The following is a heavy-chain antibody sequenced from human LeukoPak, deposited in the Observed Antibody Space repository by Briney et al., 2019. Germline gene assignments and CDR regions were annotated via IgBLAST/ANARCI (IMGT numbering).Heavy chain of an antibody. D-gene: IGHD5-24*01. V-gene: IGHV1-69*06. J-gene: IGHJ4*02. Sequence: ASVKVSCKASGGTFSSYAISWVRQAPGQGLEWMGGIIPIFSTANYAQKFQGRVTITADKSTSTAYMELSSLRSEDTAVYYCAREVRDGYNPYFDYWGQGTLVTVSS. CDR2: IIPIFSTA. CDR3: AREVRDGYNPYFDY. CDR1: GGTFSSYA.